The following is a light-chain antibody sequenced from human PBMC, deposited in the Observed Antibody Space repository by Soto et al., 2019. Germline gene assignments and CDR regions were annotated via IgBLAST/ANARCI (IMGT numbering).Light chain of an antibody. CDR1: QSISSY. CDR3: QQRSNWPPA. Sequence: EVRCTQSRGTLSLSPVERATLSCRASQSISSYLAWYQQKPGKAPRPLIYDASNRASGIPARFSGSGSGTEFTLTISSLEPEDFAVYYCQQRSNWPPAFGQRGRPAIK. CDR2: DAS. V-gene: IGKV3-11*01. J-gene: IGKJ5*01.